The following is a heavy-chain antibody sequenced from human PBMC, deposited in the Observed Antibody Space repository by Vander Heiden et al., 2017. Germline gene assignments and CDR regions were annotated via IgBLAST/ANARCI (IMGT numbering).Heavy chain of an antibody. CDR1: QNTFNNQY. Sequence: QVRLVQSGAEVKKPGASVKVSCKASQNTFNNQYIHRVRQAPGQGLEWMRIINHKGGSTSYAQKFQGRLTMTRDTSTTTVYMDLNNLGSEDTAVYFCAGGLRLGGLDLWGQGTAVTVSS. J-gene: IGHJ6*02. V-gene: IGHV1-46*02. CDR3: AGGLRLGGLDL. D-gene: IGHD2-21*02. CDR2: INHKGGST.